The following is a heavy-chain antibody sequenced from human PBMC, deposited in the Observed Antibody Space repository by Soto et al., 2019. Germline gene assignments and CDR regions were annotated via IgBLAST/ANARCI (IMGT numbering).Heavy chain of an antibody. CDR3: ARLWTIFGVAPN. Sequence: PWGSLGLCCAASGFTFSSYAMHWVRQAPGKGLEYVSAISSNGGSTYYANSVKGRFTISRDNSKNTLYLQMGSLRAEDMAVYYCARLWTIFGVAPNWGQGTLVTVSS. CDR1: GFTFSSYA. J-gene: IGHJ4*02. D-gene: IGHD3-3*01. CDR2: ISSNGGST. V-gene: IGHV3-64*01.